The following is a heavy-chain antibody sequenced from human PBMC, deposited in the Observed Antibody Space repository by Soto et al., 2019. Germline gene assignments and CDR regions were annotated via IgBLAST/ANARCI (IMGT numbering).Heavy chain of an antibody. CDR3: ARVYYGSGSQDYYYYMDV. CDR2: MNPNSGNT. V-gene: IGHV1-8*02. Sequence: GTSVKVSCKAPGYTFNSYAISWVRHATGQGLEWMGWMNPNSGNTGYAQKFQGRVTMTRNTSISTAYMELSSLRSEDTAVYYCARVYYGSGSQDYYYYMDVWGKGTTVTVPS. CDR1: GYTFNSYA. D-gene: IGHD3-10*01. J-gene: IGHJ6*03.